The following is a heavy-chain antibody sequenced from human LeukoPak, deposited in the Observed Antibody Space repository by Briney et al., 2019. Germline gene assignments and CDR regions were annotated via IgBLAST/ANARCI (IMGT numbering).Heavy chain of an antibody. CDR1: GGTFSNYA. V-gene: IGHV1-69*01. J-gene: IGHJ5*02. CDR2: IVPVFGPA. Sequence: ASVKVSCKASGGTFSNYAITWVRQAPGQGLEWMGGIVPVFGPADYAQKFQDRVTITADESTYTAYMELTSLRSEDTAVYYCARWDAHYYEGDNWFDPWGQGTLVTVSS. CDR3: ARWDAHYYEGDNWFDP. D-gene: IGHD3-22*01.